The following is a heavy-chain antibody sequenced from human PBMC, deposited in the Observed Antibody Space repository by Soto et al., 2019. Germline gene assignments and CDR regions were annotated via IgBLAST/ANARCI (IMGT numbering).Heavy chain of an antibody. CDR1: GFSLSTSGMG. J-gene: IGHJ2*01. CDR2: SYWDDDL. D-gene: IGHD6-19*01. CDR3: AHLLVAGTVGYFHL. Sequence: QITLKESGPALVKPTQTLTLTCTFSGFSLSTSGMGVGWIRQSPGGALEWLALSYWDDDLRYSPSVKSRLTITEDTSKNQVALTMTNMDPVDTGTYYCAHLLVAGTVGYFHLWGRGTLVTVSS. V-gene: IGHV2-5*02.